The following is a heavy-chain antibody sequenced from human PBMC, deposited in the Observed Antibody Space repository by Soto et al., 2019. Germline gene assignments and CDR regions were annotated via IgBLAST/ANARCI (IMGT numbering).Heavy chain of an antibody. CDR2: IKQDGSEK. Sequence: SLRLSCAASGFTFSSYWMILVRQAPGKGLEWVANIKQDGSEKYYVDSVKGRFTISRDNAKNSLYLQMNSLRAEDTAVYYCARFYYDSSGYLPSPYYYYYGMYVWGQGTTVTVSS. CDR1: GFTFSSYW. J-gene: IGHJ6*02. CDR3: ARFYYDSSGYLPSPYYYYYGMYV. V-gene: IGHV3-7*01. D-gene: IGHD3-22*01.